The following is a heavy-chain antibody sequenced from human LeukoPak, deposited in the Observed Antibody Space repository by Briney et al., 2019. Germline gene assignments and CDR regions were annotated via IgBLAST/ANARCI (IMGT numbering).Heavy chain of an antibody. Sequence: GSLRLSCAASGFTFSNAWMSWVRQAPGKGLEWIGSIYYSGSTYYNPSLKSRVTISVDTSKNQFSLKLSSVTAADTAVYYCARERGSGPRGAFDYWGQGTLVTVSS. CDR3: ARERGSGPRGAFDY. CDR2: IYYSGST. D-gene: IGHD6-19*01. V-gene: IGHV4-4*02. J-gene: IGHJ4*02. CDR1: GFTFSNAW.